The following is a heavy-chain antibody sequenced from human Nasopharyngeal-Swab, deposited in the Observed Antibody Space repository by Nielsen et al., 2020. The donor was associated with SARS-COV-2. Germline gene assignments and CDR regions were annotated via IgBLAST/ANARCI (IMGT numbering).Heavy chain of an antibody. CDR3: AKEEMATIAYY. CDR1: GFTFSSYA. CDR2: ISGSGGST. J-gene: IGHJ4*02. V-gene: IGHV3-23*01. D-gene: IGHD5-24*01. Sequence: GESLKISCAASGFTFSSYAMSWVRQAPGKGLEWVSAISGSGGSTYYADSVKGRFTISRDNSKNTLYLQMNSLRAEATAVYYCAKEEMATIAYYWGQGTLVTVSS.